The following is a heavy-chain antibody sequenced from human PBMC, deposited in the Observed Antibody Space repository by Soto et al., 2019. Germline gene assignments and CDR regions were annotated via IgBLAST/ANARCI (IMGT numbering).Heavy chain of an antibody. V-gene: IGHV3-23*01. J-gene: IGHJ4*02. CDR3: AKAQEASGNPNSYFDY. CDR1: GVTFSSYA. CDR2: MSGSGGTT. D-gene: IGHD2-15*01. Sequence: EVQLLESGGGFVQPGGSLTLSCAASGVTFSSYALSWVRQAPGKGMEWVSVMSGSGGTTYYTDSVRGRFTVSGDSSKNTLYLQMSILRAEDTAVYYCAKAQEASGNPNSYFDYWGQGTLVTVSS.